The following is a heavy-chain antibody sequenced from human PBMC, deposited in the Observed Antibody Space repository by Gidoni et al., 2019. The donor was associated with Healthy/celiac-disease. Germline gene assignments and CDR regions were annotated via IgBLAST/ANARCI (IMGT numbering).Heavy chain of an antibody. CDR2: IYYSGST. CDR3: ARHYYGSSGYSRYYYYYGMDV. Sequence: SLTCTVSGGSISSYYWSWSRQPPGQGREWIGYIYYSGSTNYNPSLKSRVTISVDTSKNQFPLKLSSVPAADTAVYYCARHYYGSSGYSRYYYYYGMDVWGQGTTVTVSS. V-gene: IGHV4-59*01. D-gene: IGHD3-22*01. CDR1: GGSISSYY. J-gene: IGHJ6*02.